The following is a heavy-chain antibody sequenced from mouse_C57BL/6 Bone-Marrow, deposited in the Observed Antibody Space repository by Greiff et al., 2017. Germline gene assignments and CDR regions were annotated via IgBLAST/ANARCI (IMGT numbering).Heavy chain of an antibody. CDR2: FNSDGSSP. Sequence: EVQVVESGGGLVQPGESLKLSCASNEYEFPSHDMSWVRKTPEKRLELVAAFNSDGSSPYVPDTMERRFIISRDNTKKTLYLQMSSLRSEDTALYYCARHDGYHWYFDVWGTGTTVTVSS. J-gene: IGHJ1*03. CDR1: EYEFPSHD. D-gene: IGHD2-3*01. V-gene: IGHV5-2*01. CDR3: ARHDGYHWYFDV.